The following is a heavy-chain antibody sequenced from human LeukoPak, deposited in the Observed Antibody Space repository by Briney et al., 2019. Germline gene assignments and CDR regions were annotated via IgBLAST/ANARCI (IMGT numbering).Heavy chain of an antibody. D-gene: IGHD6-13*01. J-gene: IGHJ4*02. Sequence: SETLSLTCTVSGGPIDRHYWSWIRQPPGKGRAWIGYVFYPGSTNYNPSLKSRVTMSLDTSRDQFSLRLTSVTAADTAIYYCASRPAGSTWYGVFDYWSQGTLVTVSS. CDR1: GGPIDRHY. CDR3: ASRPAGSTWYGVFDY. CDR2: VFYPGST. V-gene: IGHV4-59*11.